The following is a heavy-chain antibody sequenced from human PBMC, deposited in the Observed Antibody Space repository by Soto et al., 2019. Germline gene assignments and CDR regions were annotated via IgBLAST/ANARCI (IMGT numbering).Heavy chain of an antibody. CDR1: GGTFSSYA. CDR3: ARLGPYDSSGYPYYYGMDV. J-gene: IGHJ6*02. V-gene: IGHV1-69*13. D-gene: IGHD3-22*01. Sequence: GASVKVSCTASGGTFSSYAISWVRQAPGQGLEWMGGIIPIFGTANYAQKFQGRVTITADESTSTAYMELSSLRSEDTAVYYCARLGPYDSSGYPYYYGMDVWGQGTTVTVSS. CDR2: IIPIFGTA.